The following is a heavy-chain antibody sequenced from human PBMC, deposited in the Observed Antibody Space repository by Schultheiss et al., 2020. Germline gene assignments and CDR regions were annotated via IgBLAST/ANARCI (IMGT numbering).Heavy chain of an antibody. Sequence: GGSLRLSCAASGFTFSYYSMNWVRQAPGKGLEWVSYISSGSSTIYYADSVKGRFTISRDNAKNSLSLQMNSLRAEDTAVYYCARDKVDSSGWFHRSFDYWGQGTLVTVSS. CDR2: ISSGSSTI. CDR3: ARDKVDSSGWFHRSFDY. CDR1: GFTFSYYS. D-gene: IGHD6-19*01. J-gene: IGHJ4*02. V-gene: IGHV3-48*01.